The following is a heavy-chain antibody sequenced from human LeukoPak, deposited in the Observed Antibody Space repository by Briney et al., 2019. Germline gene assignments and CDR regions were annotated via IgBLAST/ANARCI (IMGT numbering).Heavy chain of an antibody. Sequence: SETLSLTCTVSGGSICSYYWSWIRQPPGKGLEWIGYIYYSGSTNYNPSLKSRVTISVDTSKNQFSLKLSSVTAADTAVYYCARVTVWSGYYFDYWGQGTLVTVSS. D-gene: IGHD3-3*01. CDR3: ARVTVWSGYYFDY. CDR2: IYYSGST. V-gene: IGHV4-59*01. J-gene: IGHJ4*02. CDR1: GGSICSYY.